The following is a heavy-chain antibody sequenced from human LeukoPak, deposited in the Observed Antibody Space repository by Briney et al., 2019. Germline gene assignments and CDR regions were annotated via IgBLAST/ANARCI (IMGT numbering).Heavy chain of an antibody. CDR2: IYSGGST. Sequence: PGGSLRLSCAASGFTFSSYWMSWVRQAPGKGLEWVSVIYSGGSTYYADSVKGRFTISRDNSKNTLYLQMNSLRAEDTAVYYCARGDNYYYYMDVWGKGTTVTISS. V-gene: IGHV3-66*01. J-gene: IGHJ6*03. CDR1: GFTFSSYW. CDR3: ARGDNYYYYMDV.